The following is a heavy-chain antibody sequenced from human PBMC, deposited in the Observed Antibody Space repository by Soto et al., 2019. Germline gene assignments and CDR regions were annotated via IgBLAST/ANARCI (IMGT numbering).Heavy chain of an antibody. Sequence: EVQMLETGGVLSRPEGSLRLSCAVSGFIGSSKSMTCVRQAPGKGLEWVSVIYTGGSTHYADSARGRFTISRDSSKNTLYLQMNSLRAEDAAVYYCTTYTGYGMDVWGQGTTVTVSS. CDR3: TTYTGYGMDV. V-gene: IGHV3-53*02. CDR2: IYTGGST. D-gene: IGHD3-16*01. CDR1: GFIGSSKS. J-gene: IGHJ6*02.